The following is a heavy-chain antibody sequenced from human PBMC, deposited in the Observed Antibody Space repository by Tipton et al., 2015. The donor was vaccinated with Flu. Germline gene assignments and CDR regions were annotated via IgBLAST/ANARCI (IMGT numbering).Heavy chain of an antibody. V-gene: IGHV1-18*04. CDR3: ASADYESSGYYYAY. J-gene: IGHJ4*02. CDR1: GYTFNTYG. Sequence: QLVQSGPEVKKPGASVKVSCKASGYTFNTYGITWVRQAPGQGLEWMGWISAYNGNTNYADSLQGRVTMTTDTSTKTVFMELRSLRSDDTAVYYCASADYESSGYYYAYWGQGTLISVSS. CDR2: ISAYNGNT. D-gene: IGHD3-22*01.